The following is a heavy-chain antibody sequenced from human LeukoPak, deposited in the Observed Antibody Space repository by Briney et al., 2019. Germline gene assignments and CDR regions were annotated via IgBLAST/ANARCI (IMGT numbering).Heavy chain of an antibody. CDR1: GFTVGSNS. CDR3: ARRAGDYSHPYDY. CDR2: IYSGGNT. J-gene: IGHJ4*02. V-gene: IGHV3-53*01. D-gene: IGHD3-22*01. Sequence: PGGSLRLSCTVSGFTVGSNSMSWVRQAPGKGLEWVSFIYSGGNTHYSDSVKGRFTISRDNSKNTLYLQMNSLRAEDTAVYYCARRAGDYSHPYDYWGQGTLVTVSS.